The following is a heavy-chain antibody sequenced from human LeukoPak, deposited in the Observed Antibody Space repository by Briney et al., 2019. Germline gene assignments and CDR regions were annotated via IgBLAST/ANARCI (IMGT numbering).Heavy chain of an antibody. CDR2: VSNSGNT. D-gene: IGHD6-13*01. CDR3: AKLSRIAAAGAYSYHSLDV. V-gene: IGHV4-59*02. Sequence: SSETLSLTCYVSGGSVNSFHWAWIRQPSGKGLEWIGHVSNSGNTDYNPSLKSRVTISVDTSNNQFSLKLRSVTAADTAVYYCAKLSRIAAAGAYSYHSLDVWGQGTTVTVSS. CDR1: GGSVNSFH. J-gene: IGHJ6*02.